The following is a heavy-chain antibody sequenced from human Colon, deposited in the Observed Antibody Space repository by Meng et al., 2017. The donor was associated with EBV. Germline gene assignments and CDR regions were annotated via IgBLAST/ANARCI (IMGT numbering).Heavy chain of an antibody. V-gene: IGHV3-15*01. CDR3: TDVGGDMI. D-gene: IGHD3-10*01. Sequence: EVQLGGSGGGLVKPGESLRLSCAASGFTFTNSHMTWVRQAPGKGLEWVGRIKRASDGGTTDYAAPVKGRFTISRDDSKSTVYLQMNSLKSEDTGVYYCTDVGGDMIWGQGTLVTASS. CDR1: GFTFTNSH. J-gene: IGHJ4*02. CDR2: IKRASDGGTT.